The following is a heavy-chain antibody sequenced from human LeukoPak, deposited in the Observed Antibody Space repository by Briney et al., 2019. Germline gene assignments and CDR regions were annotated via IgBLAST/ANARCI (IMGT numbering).Heavy chain of an antibody. D-gene: IGHD6-13*01. Sequence: ASVKVSCKASGYTFTSYYMHWVRQAPGQGLEWMGIINPSGGSTSYAQKFQGRVTMTRDTSISTAYMELSRLRSDDTAVYYCARNRMKYSSSWLGYWGQGTLVTVSS. CDR2: INPSGGST. J-gene: IGHJ4*02. V-gene: IGHV1-46*01. CDR1: GYTFTSYY. CDR3: ARNRMKYSSSWLGY.